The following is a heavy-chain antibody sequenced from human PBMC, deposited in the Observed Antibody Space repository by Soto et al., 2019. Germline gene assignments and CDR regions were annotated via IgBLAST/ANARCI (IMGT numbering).Heavy chain of an antibody. CDR1: GFTFSRYG. CDR3: ARDPSEGRVGNWFES. CDR2: ISSSTSYE. V-gene: IGHV3-21*06. J-gene: IGHJ5*01. Sequence: GGSLRLSCAASGFTFSRYGMNWLRQAPGKGLEWVASISSSTSYEYYADSVKGRFSTPRDNAKNILYLEMYALRSEDTAIYYCARDPSEGRVGNWFESWGQGTLVTVS.